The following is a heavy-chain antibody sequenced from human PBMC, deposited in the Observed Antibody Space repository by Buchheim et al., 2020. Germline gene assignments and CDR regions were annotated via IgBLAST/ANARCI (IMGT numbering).Heavy chain of an antibody. J-gene: IGHJ6*02. V-gene: IGHV3-48*01. CDR1: GFTFSSYS. Sequence: EVQLVESGGGLVQPGGSLRLSCAASGFTFSSYSMNWVRQAPGKGLEWVSYISSSSSTIYYAHSVKGRFTIPRDNAKNSLYLQMNSLRAEDTAVYYCARDGVVIIEGVYYYYGMDVWGQGTT. D-gene: IGHD3-3*01. CDR3: ARDGVVIIEGVYYYYGMDV. CDR2: ISSSSSTI.